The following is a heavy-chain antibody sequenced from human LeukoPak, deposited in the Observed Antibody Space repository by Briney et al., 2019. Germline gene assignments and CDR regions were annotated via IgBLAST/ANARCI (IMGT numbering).Heavy chain of an antibody. Sequence: SVKVSCKASGGTFSSYAISWVRQAPGQRLEWMGRIIPILGIANYAQKFQGRVTITADKSTSTAYMELSSLRSEDTAVYYCARVPDIVGGRESYYYYGMDVRGQGTTVTVSS. CDR2: IIPILGIA. D-gene: IGHD2-15*01. CDR3: ARVPDIVGGRESYYYYGMDV. J-gene: IGHJ6*02. CDR1: GGTFSSYA. V-gene: IGHV1-69*04.